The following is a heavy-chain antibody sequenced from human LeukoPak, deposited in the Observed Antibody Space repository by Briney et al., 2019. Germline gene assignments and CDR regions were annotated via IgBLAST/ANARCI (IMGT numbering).Heavy chain of an antibody. D-gene: IGHD6-19*01. CDR1: GFTFSSYA. CDR3: ASHLIAVAGTWSFDP. J-gene: IGHJ5*02. V-gene: IGHV3-30*04. CDR2: ISYDGSNK. Sequence: PGRSLRLSCAASGFTFSSYAMHWVRQAPGKGLEWVAVISYDGSNKYYADSVKGRFTFSRDNSKNTLYLQMNSLRAEDTAVYYCASHLIAVAGTWSFDPWGQGTLVTVSS.